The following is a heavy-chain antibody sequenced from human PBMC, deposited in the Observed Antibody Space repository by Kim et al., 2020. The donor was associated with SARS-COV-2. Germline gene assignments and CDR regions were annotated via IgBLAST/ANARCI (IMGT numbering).Heavy chain of an antibody. CDR3: ARLGPVTANYYYGMDV. J-gene: IGHJ6*02. D-gene: IGHD2-21*02. Sequence: DSVEGRFTISRDNSRNTVYLQMNSLRADDTAVYYCARLGPVTANYYYGMDVWGQGTTVTVSS. V-gene: IGHV3-53*01.